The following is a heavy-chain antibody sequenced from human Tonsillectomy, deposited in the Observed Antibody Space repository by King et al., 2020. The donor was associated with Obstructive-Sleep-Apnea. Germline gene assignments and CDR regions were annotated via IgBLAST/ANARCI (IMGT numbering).Heavy chain of an antibody. CDR3: AKGTMLAVAGFFDS. CDR1: GFSYDDYA. D-gene: IGHD6-19*01. Sequence: VQLVESGGGLEQPGRSLRLSCAASGFSYDDYAMHWVRQAPGKGLEWVAGISWNSGAVAYADSLRARFTITRDNAKNSLYLQIDSQRDEDTAVYYCAKGTMLAVAGFFDSWGQGTLVTVSS. V-gene: IGHV3-9*01. CDR2: ISWNSGAV. J-gene: IGHJ4*02.